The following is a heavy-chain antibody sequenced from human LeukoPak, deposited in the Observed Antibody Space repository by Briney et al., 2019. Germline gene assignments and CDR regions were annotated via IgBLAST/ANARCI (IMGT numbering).Heavy chain of an antibody. V-gene: IGHV4-59*08. Sequence: SETPSLTCTVSGGSISGYFWSCIRQPPGQGLEFIGYIYYTGATLYNPSLKSRVIMSVDTSKNQFSLKLSSVTAADTAVYYCARHDPVGYYQHGMDVWGQGTTVTVSS. J-gene: IGHJ6*02. D-gene: IGHD2-15*01. CDR2: IYYTGAT. CDR3: ARHDPVGYYQHGMDV. CDR1: GGSISGYF.